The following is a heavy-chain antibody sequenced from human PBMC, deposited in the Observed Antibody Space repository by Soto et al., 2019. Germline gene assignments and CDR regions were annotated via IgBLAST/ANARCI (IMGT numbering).Heavy chain of an antibody. D-gene: IGHD3-22*01. CDR2: TIPILAIT. J-gene: IGHJ3*02. CDR3: ARGGDGSGSESVFDN. Sequence: QVQLVQSGAVVKKPGSSMKVSCKTLGDTFSTYPITWVRQAPGQGLEWMGRTIPILAITDYAQKFQGRVTITADRSTTTAYMELSSLNFEDTAVYYCARGGDGSGSESVFDNWGQGTMVTVSS. V-gene: IGHV1-69*02. CDR1: GDTFSTYP.